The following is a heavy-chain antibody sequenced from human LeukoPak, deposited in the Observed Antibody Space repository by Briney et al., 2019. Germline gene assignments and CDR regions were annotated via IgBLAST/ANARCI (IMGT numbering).Heavy chain of an antibody. CDR1: GFIFSSYS. V-gene: IGHV3-21*06. CDR2: ISGSSTYI. J-gene: IGHJ4*02. CDR3: ARGPHDKRDQ. Sequence: GGSLRLSCAASGFIFSSYSVNWVRQAPGEGLEWLSSISGSSTYIYYSDSVKGRFTISRDNTKNSLYLQMNSLRAEDTAVYYCARGPHDKRDQCGQGTLVTVSS.